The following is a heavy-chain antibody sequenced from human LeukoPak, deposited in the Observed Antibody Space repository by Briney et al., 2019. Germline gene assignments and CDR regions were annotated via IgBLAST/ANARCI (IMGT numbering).Heavy chain of an antibody. CDR3: AGFGSGWWYNDY. J-gene: IGHJ4*02. V-gene: IGHV4-61*01. Sequence: SQTLSLTCTVSGGSISSGSYYWTWIRQPPGKGLEWIGYIYHTGNIKYNPSLNSRVTISIDTSKNQFSLKLSSVTAADTAVYYCAGFGSGWWYNDYWGQGTLVTVSS. D-gene: IGHD6-19*01. CDR2: IYHTGNI. CDR1: GGSISSGSYY.